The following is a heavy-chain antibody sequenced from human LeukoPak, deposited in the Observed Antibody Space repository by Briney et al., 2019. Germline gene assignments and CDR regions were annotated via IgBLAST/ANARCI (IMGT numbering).Heavy chain of an antibody. V-gene: IGHV3-30*02. CDR2: IRYDGSNK. D-gene: IGHD6-6*01. J-gene: IGHJ4*02. CDR3: ARVAARPPYFDY. Sequence: GGSLRLSCAASGFTFSSYGMYWVRQAPGKGLEWVAFIRYDGSNKYYAESVKGRFTISRDNSKNTLYLQMNSLRAEDTAVYYCARVAARPPYFDYWGQGTLVTVSS. CDR1: GFTFSSYG.